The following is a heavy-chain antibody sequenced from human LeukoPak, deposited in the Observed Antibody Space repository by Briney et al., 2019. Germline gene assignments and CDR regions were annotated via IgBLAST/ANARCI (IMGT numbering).Heavy chain of an antibody. CDR2: IYHTGST. D-gene: IGHD5-18*01. Sequence: SETLSLTCTISGGSVSDYYWSWIRQSPGKGLEWIGYIYHTGSTSYSPSLKSRVTISADTSQNQFSLKLSSVTAADTAVYYCARGGDIHLWINYYYYMDVWGKGTTVTVSS. J-gene: IGHJ6*03. V-gene: IGHV4-59*02. CDR1: GGSVSDYY. CDR3: ARGGDIHLWINYYYYMDV.